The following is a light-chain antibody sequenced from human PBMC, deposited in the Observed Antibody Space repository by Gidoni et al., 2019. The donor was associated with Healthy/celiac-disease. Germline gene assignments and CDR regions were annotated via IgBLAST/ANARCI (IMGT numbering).Light chain of an antibody. J-gene: IGKJ1*01. V-gene: IGKV1-5*03. Sequence: DIQMTQSPSTLSASVGDRVTITCRASQSISSWLAWYQQKPGKAPKLLIYKASSLESGVPSRFSGSGSGTEFTLTISSLQPDDFATCYCQQYNSYGTFGQGTKVEIK. CDR1: QSISSW. CDR3: QQYNSYGT. CDR2: KAS.